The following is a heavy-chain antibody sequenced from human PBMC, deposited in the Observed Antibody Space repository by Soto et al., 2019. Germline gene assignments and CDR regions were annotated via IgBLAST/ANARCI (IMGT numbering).Heavy chain of an antibody. CDR1: GYRFSSYW. D-gene: IGHD2-8*01. Sequence: GESLKISCQGSGYRFSSYWIAWVRQMPGKGLEWMGIIYPGDSDTMYSPSFQGQVTFSADKSTSTAYLQWSSLKASDTAMYYCARQGSNGAYYYYGMDVWGQGTTGTVSS. CDR2: IYPGDSDT. CDR3: ARQGSNGAYYYYGMDV. V-gene: IGHV5-51*01. J-gene: IGHJ6*02.